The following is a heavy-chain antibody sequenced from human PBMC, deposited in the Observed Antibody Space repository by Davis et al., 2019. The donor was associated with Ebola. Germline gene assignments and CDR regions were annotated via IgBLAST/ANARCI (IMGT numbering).Heavy chain of an antibody. D-gene: IGHD3-3*01. J-gene: IGHJ6*02. Sequence: SVKVSCKAFGFTFTTSAMQWVRQARGQRLEWIGWIVVGSGNTNYAQKFQERVTITRDMSTSTAYMELSSLRSEDTAVYYCARALWLSYPMDVWGQGTTVTVSS. CDR3: ARALWLSYPMDV. CDR1: GFTFTTSA. CDR2: IVVGSGNT. V-gene: IGHV1-58*02.